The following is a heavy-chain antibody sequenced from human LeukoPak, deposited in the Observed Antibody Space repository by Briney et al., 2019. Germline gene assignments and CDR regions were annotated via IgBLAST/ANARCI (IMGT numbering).Heavy chain of an antibody. V-gene: IGHV4-61*02. CDR1: GDSISSGSYY. CDR2: IYTSGST. Sequence: SQTLSLTCNVSGDSISSGSYYWSWIRQPAGKGLEWVGRIYTSGSTNYNPSLESRVTISLDTSKNQFSLKVTSVTAADTAVYYCAREYCTGGSCFAGWFDSWGQGTLVTVSS. D-gene: IGHD2-8*02. J-gene: IGHJ5*01. CDR3: AREYCTGGSCFAGWFDS.